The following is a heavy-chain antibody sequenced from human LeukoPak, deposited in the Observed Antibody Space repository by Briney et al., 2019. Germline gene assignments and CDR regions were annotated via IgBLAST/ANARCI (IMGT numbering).Heavy chain of an antibody. V-gene: IGHV3-23*01. D-gene: IGHD5-12*01. Sequence: PGGSLRLSCAASGFTFSDHAMSWVRQAPGEGLEWVSGISGSGDYTYHADSVKGRFTISRDNSKNTLYLQMNSLRAEDTAKYYCAKDRVARGEYFDYWGQGTLVTVCS. CDR3: AKDRVARGEYFDY. CDR2: ISGSGDYT. CDR1: GFTFSDHA. J-gene: IGHJ4*02.